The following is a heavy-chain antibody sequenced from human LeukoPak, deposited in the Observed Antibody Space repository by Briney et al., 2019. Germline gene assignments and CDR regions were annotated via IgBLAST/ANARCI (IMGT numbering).Heavy chain of an antibody. CDR2: ISYSGGT. CDR1: GDSIRSYQ. J-gene: IGHJ4*02. D-gene: IGHD3-16*01. V-gene: IGHV4-59*01. CDR3: ARVGRGDHTWGSYSFDY. Sequence: TSETLSLTCTVSGDSIRSYQWSWFRQPPGKGLEWIGYISYSGGTVYSPPLRSRVTISVDTSKSQFSLKLNSVTAADTAVYYCARVGRGDHTWGSYSFDYWGQGILVTVSS.